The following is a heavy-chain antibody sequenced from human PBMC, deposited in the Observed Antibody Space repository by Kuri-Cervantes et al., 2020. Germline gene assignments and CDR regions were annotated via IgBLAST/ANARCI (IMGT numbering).Heavy chain of an antibody. CDR1: GYTFTSYA. V-gene: IGHV1-69*13. CDR2: IIPIFGTA. J-gene: IGHJ2*01. CDR3: ARVRLGLVRVGYFDL. Sequence: SVKVSCKASGYTFTSYAISWVRQAPGQGLEWMGGIIPIFGTANYAQKFQGRVTITADESTSTAYMELSSLRSEDTAVYYCARVRLGLVRVGYFDLWGRGTLVTVSS. D-gene: IGHD6-19*01.